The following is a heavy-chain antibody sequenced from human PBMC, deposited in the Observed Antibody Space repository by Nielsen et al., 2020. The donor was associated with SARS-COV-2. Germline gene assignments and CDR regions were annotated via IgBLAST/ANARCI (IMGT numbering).Heavy chain of an antibody. D-gene: IGHD5-24*01. CDR2: INPNSGGT. J-gene: IGHJ3*02. V-gene: IGHV1-2*02. Sequence: ASVKVSCKASGYTFTGYYMHWVRQAPGQGLEWMGSINPNSGGTNYAQKFQGRVTMTWATSISTAYIELSRLRSDDTAVYYCARELNVGMAIIGAFDIWGQGTTVAVSS. CDR1: GYTFTGYY. CDR3: ARELNVGMAIIGAFDI.